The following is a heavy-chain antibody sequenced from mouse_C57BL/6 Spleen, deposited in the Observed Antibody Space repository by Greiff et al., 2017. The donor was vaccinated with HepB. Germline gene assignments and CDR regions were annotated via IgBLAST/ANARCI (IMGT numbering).Heavy chain of an antibody. CDR2: IYPGSGST. CDR3: ARRGDYGNPFAY. CDR1: GYTFTSYW. J-gene: IGHJ3*01. V-gene: IGHV1-55*01. D-gene: IGHD2-1*01. Sequence: QVQLQQPGAELVKPGASVKMSCKASGYTFTSYWITWVKQRPGQGLEWIGDIYPGSGSTNYNEKFKSKATLTVDTSSSTAYMQLSSLTSEDSAVYYCARRGDYGNPFAYWGQGTLVTVSA.